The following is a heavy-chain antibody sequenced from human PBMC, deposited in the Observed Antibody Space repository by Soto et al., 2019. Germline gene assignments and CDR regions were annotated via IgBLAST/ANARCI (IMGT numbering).Heavy chain of an antibody. Sequence: EEQLVESGGGLVQPGGSLRLSCAVSGFSFRRDWMNWVRQAPGKGLEWVAHTNQDGSERYYVDSVKGRFTIFRDNAKNSLYLKMDNLRVEDTGVYYCSGGVGDAGWGQGTLVTVSS. CDR2: TNQDGSER. CDR3: SGGVGDAG. CDR1: GFSFRRDW. J-gene: IGHJ4*02. V-gene: IGHV3-7*04. D-gene: IGHD1-26*01.